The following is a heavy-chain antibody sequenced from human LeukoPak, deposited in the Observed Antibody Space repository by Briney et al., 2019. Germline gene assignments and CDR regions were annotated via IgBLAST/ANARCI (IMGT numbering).Heavy chain of an antibody. D-gene: IGHD6-13*01. J-gene: IGHJ4*02. CDR3: ERVGAAGTDY. Sequence: SETLSLTCAVYGGSFSGYYWSWIRQPPGKGLEWIGEINRSGSTNYNPSLKSRVTISVDTSKNQFSLKPSSVTAADTAVYYSERVGAAGTDYWGQGTLVTVSS. CDR1: GGSFSGYY. CDR2: INRSGST. V-gene: IGHV4-34*01.